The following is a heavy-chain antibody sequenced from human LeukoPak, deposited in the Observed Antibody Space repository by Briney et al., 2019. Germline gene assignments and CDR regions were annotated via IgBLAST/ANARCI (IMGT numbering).Heavy chain of an antibody. CDR2: INSDGSST. J-gene: IGHJ4*02. CDR1: GFTFSSYW. Sequence: GGSLRLSCAASGFTFSSYWMHWVRQAPGKGLVWVSRINSDGSSTTYADSVKGRFTISRDNAKSTLYLQMNSLRAEDTAVYYCAGEIRYQRDYWGQGTLVTVSS. V-gene: IGHV3-74*01. CDR3: AGEIRYQRDY. D-gene: IGHD2-2*01.